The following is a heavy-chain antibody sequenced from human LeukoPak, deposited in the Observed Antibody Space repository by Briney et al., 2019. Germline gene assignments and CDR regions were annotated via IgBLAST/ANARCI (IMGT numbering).Heavy chain of an antibody. Sequence: GGSLRLSCAASGFTFSSYGMHWVRQAPAKGLEWVAVIWYDGTNKYYADSVKGRFTISRDNSKNTLYLQMNSLRAEDTAVYYCARTASRGPQSAESFHHWGQGTLVTVSS. J-gene: IGHJ1*01. CDR1: GFTFSSYG. CDR2: IWYDGTNK. CDR3: ARTASRGPQSAESFHH. V-gene: IGHV3-33*01.